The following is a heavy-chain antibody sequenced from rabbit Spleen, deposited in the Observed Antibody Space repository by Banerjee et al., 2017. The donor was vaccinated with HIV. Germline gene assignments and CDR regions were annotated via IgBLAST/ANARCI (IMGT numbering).Heavy chain of an antibody. J-gene: IGHJ4*01. CDR2: IEPIFGRT. D-gene: IGHD4-2*01. V-gene: IGHV1S47*01. CDR3: ARGPAYAGVGYPFNL. CDR1: GFDFSSYG. Sequence: QEQLVESGGGLVQPGGSLKLSCKASGFDFSSYGVSWVRQAPGKGLEWIGYIEPIFGRTYYANWVNGRFTISSHNAQNTLYLQLNSLTAADTATYFCARGPAYAGVGYPFNLWGQGTLVTVS.